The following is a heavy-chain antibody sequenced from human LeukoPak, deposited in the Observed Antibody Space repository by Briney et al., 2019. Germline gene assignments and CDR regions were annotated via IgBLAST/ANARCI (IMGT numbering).Heavy chain of an antibody. CDR3: ARERWLDY. V-gene: IGHV3-66*01. D-gene: IGHD6-19*01. CDR1: KYTVSSTY. CDR2: ISGGGST. Sequence: PGGSLRLPCAVSKYTVSSTYMSWVRQDPGRGLEWVSVISGGGSTYYADSVKGRFTISRDNSKNTLYLQMNILRAEDTAVYYCARERWLDYWGQGTLVTVSS. J-gene: IGHJ4*02.